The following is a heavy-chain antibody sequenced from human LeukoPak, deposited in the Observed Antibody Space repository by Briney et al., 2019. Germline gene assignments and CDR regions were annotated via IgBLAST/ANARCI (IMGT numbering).Heavy chain of an antibody. CDR3: TTDPYPTMYPFDY. CDR2: IKSKTDGGTT. CDR1: GFTFSNAW. V-gene: IGHV3-15*01. D-gene: IGHD3-10*02. J-gene: IGHJ4*02. Sequence: PGGSLRLSCAVSGFTFSNAWMSWVRQAPGKGLEWVGRIKSKTDGGTTDYAAPVKGRFTISRDDSKNTLYLQMNSLKTEDTAVYYCTTDPYPTMYPFDYWGQGTLVTVSS.